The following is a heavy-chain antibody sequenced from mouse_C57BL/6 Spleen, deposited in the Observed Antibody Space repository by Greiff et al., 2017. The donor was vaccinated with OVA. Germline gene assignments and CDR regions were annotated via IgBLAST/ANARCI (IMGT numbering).Heavy chain of an antibody. J-gene: IGHJ4*01. V-gene: IGHV1-53*01. CDR3: ARSGAYYYGSSYEAMDY. Sequence: VQLQQPGTELVKPGASVKLSCKASGYTFTSYWMHWVKQRPGQGLEWIGNINPSNGGTNYNEKFKSKATLTVDKSSSTAYMQLSSLTSEDSAVYYCARSGAYYYGSSYEAMDYWGQGTSVTVSS. CDR1: GYTFTSYW. D-gene: IGHD1-1*01. CDR2: INPSNGGT.